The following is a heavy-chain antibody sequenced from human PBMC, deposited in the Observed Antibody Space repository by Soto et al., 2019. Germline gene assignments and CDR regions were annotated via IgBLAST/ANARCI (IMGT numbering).Heavy chain of an antibody. CDR1: WGSVSSNTAT. V-gene: IGHV6-1*01. CDR3: AGDFDIHHGLGY. Sequence: SQTLSLTCAISWGSVSSNTATWNWVRQSPSRGLEWLGRTYYRSNWNFDYALSVKSRITINPDTSKNQFSLQLNSLTPEDTAVYSCAGDFDIHHGLGYWGPGTSVTVSS. J-gene: IGHJ4*02. D-gene: IGHD6-19*01. CDR2: TYYRSNWNF.